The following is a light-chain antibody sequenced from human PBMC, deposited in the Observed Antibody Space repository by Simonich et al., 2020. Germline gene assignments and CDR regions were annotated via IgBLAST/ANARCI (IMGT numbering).Light chain of an antibody. V-gene: IGLV2-11*01. CDR2: DVS. CDR3: CSYAGSYTLV. J-gene: IGLJ2*01. CDR1: SSDVGGYNY. Sequence: QSALTQPRSVSGSPGQSVTISCTGTSSDVGGYNYVSWYHQHPGKAPKLMIYDVSKRPSGVPDRFSVSKSGNTASLTISGLQAEDEADYYCCSYAGSYTLVFGGGTKLTVL.